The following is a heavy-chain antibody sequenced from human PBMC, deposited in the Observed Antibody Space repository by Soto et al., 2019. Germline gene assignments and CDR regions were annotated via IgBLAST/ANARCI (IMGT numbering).Heavy chain of an antibody. D-gene: IGHD3-22*01. V-gene: IGHV1-69*06. CDR3: ACYYYDSSGYSTFLGC. J-gene: IGHJ4*02. Sequence: ASVKVSCKASGGTFSSYAISWVRQAPGQGLEWMGGIIPIFGTANYAQKFQGRVTITADKSTSTAYMELSSLRSEDTAVYYCACYYYDSSGYSTFLGCWGQGTLVTVSS. CDR1: GGTFSSYA. CDR2: IIPIFGTA.